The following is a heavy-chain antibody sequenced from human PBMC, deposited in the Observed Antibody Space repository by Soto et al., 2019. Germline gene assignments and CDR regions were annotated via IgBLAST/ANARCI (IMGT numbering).Heavy chain of an antibody. CDR2: IYHSGST. J-gene: IGHJ4*02. CDR3: ARAPDRWSYFDN. V-gene: IGHV4-4*02. CDR1: SGSISSSNW. D-gene: IGHD6-13*01. Sequence: SETLSLTCAVSSGSISSSNWWSWVRQPPGKGLEWIGEIYHSGSTNYNPSLKSRVTISVDKSKNQFSLKLSSVTAADTAVYYCARAPDRWSYFDNWGQGTLVTVSS.